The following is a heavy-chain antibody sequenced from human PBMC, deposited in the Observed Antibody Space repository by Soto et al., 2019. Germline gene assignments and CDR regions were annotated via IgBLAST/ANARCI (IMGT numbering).Heavy chain of an antibody. CDR1: GFTFSSCA. D-gene: IGHD6-6*01. CDR3: AKGQLGYYYYYGMDV. J-gene: IGHJ6*02. CDR2: ISGSGGST. Sequence: GGSLRLSCAASGFTFSSCAMSWVRQAPGKGLEWVSAISGSGGSTYYADSVKGRFTISRDNSKNTLYLQMNSLRAEDTAVYYCAKGQLGYYYYYGMDVWGQGTTVTVSS. V-gene: IGHV3-23*01.